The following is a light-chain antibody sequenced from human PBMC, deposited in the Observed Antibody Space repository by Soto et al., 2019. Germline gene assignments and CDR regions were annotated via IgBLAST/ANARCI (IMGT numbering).Light chain of an antibody. CDR2: EVT. CDR3: SSYRSSSTWV. V-gene: IGLV2-14*01. CDR1: SXDVGGYNY. Sequence: QSVLTQPASVSGSPXXXXXXXXTGTSXDVGGYNYVSWYQHHPGKAPKLMIYEVTDRPSGVSNRFSGSKSGNTASLTISGLQAGDEADYYCSSYRSSSTWVFGGGTKVTVL. J-gene: IGLJ3*02.